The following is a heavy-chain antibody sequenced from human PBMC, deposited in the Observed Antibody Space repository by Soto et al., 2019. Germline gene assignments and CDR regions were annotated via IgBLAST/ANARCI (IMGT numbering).Heavy chain of an antibody. CDR2: IYYRGST. V-gene: IGHV4-31*03. Sequence: QVQLHAAGPGLVKPAQTLSLTCTVSGGSISPGCYYWSWIRQHPGKGLEWIGYIYYRGSTYYNPALKSRVTIPVDTSKNQFSLQLSSVTAADTAVYSCAREPLTWGQGNLVTVSS. CDR1: GGSISPGCYY. J-gene: IGHJ4*02. CDR3: AREPLT.